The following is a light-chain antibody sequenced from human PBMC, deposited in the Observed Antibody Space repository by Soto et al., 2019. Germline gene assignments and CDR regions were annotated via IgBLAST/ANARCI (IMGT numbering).Light chain of an antibody. CDR1: QTIMTY. CDR3: QQSYNSPQT. Sequence: DIPMTQSPSSLSASVGDEVTITCRASQTIMTYLNWYQLKPGKPPRLLIYAASSLQSGVPSRFSGSGSGTDFTLTITSLQPEDFATYSCQQSYNSPQTSGQGTKVEIK. J-gene: IGKJ1*01. V-gene: IGKV1-39*01. CDR2: AAS.